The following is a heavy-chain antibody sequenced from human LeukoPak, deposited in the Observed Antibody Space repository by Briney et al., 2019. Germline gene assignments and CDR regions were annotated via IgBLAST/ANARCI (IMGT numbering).Heavy chain of an antibody. CDR2: ISYDGSNK. D-gene: IGHD3-10*01. Sequence: GGSLRLSCAASGFTFSSYAMHWVRQAPGKGLEWVAVISYDGSNKYYADSVKGRFTLSRDNSKNTLYLQMNSLRGEDTAVYYCARGPRRKAITLVRGVIGSHYYMDVWGKGTTVTVSS. J-gene: IGHJ6*03. V-gene: IGHV3-30*04. CDR3: ARGPRRKAITLVRGVIGSHYYMDV. CDR1: GFTFSSYA.